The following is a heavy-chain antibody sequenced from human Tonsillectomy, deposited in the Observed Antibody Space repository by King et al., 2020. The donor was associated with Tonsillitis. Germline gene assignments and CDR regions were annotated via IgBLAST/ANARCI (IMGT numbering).Heavy chain of an antibody. CDR3: ARSGGGYYYDSSGFAFDI. CDR2: INPNSGAT. CDR1: GYTFTGYY. V-gene: IGHV1-2*02. Sequence: VQLVESGAEVKKPGASVTVSCTASGYTFTGYYMHWVRQAPGHGLEWMGWINPNSGATNYAQKFQGRVTMTRDTSISTAYMELSRLRSDDTAVYYCARSGGGYYYDSSGFAFDIWGQGTMVTVSS. D-gene: IGHD3-22*01. J-gene: IGHJ3*02.